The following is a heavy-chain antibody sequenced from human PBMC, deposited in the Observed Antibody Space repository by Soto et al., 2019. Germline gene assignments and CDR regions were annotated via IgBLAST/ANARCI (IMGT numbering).Heavy chain of an antibody. CDR1: GFTFSSYS. D-gene: IGHD4-4*01. CDR3: ASHYTVTTYYPYYYMDV. CDR2: ISSSSSYI. J-gene: IGHJ6*03. V-gene: IGHV3-21*01. Sequence: GGSLRLSCAASGFTFSSYSMNWVRQAPGKGLEWVSSISSSSSYIYYADSVKGRFTISRDNAKNSLYLQMNSLRAEDTAVYYCASHYTVTTYYPYYYMDVWGKGTTVTVSS.